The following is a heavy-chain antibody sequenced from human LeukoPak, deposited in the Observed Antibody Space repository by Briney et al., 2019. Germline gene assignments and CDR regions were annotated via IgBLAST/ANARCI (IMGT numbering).Heavy chain of an antibody. CDR1: GGSIRNYY. CDR2: IYYSGST. Sequence: SETLSLTCTVSGGSIRNYYWSWIRQPPGKGLEWIGYIYYSGSTNYNPSLKSRVTISVDTSKNQFSLKLSSVTAADTAVYYCASTGGSMVRGVIIWFPNDAFDIWGQGTMVTVSS. D-gene: IGHD3-10*01. V-gene: IGHV4-59*01. CDR3: ASTGGSMVRGVIIWFPNDAFDI. J-gene: IGHJ3*02.